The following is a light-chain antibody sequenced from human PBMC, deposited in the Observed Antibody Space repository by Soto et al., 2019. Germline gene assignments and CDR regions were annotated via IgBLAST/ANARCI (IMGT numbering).Light chain of an antibody. Sequence: EIVMTQSPLSLPVTPGETASISCRSSQSLLNTNGHKHLDWYLQKPGQCPQLLIYLGSNPASGVPDRFSGSGSGTDFTLKISRVEAEDFGVYYCMQPLQTPYTFGQGTRLEIK. CDR3: MQPLQTPYT. CDR1: QSLLNTNGHKH. V-gene: IGKV2-28*01. CDR2: LGS. J-gene: IGKJ2*01.